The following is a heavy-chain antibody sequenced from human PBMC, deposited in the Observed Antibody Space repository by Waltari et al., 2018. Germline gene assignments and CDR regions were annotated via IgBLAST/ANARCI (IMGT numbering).Heavy chain of an antibody. CDR1: GYSFTDYW. Sequence: EVQLVQSGAEVKKPGESLKISCHVSGYSFTDYWIGWVRQMPGKGLEWMGIIYPGDSATRYSPSFQGQVTFAVDKSINTAYLHWSRLKASDTAMYFCARHRGIGIATQSFEFWGQGTLVTVSP. V-gene: IGHV5-51*01. D-gene: IGHD3-10*01. J-gene: IGHJ4*02. CDR2: IYPGDSAT. CDR3: ARHRGIGIATQSFEF.